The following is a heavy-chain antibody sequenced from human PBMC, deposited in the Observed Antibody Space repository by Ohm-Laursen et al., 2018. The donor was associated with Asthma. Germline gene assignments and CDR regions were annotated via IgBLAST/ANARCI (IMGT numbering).Heavy chain of an antibody. D-gene: IGHD2-15*01. J-gene: IGHJ5*02. Sequence: SLRLSCAASGFTFSNYYMSWIRQAPGKGLEWVSCISTTSNTTYYADSVKGRFTISRDNSKNTLYLQMNSLRAEDTAVYYCAKGQIVVVVAATPNWFDPWGQGTLVTVSS. V-gene: IGHV3-11*01. CDR1: GFTFSNYY. CDR2: ISTTSNTT. CDR3: AKGQIVVVVAATPNWFDP.